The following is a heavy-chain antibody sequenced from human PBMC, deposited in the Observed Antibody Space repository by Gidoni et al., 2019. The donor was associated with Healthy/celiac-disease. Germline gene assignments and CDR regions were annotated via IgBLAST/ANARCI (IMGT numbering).Heavy chain of an antibody. CDR1: GGSISSSSYS. V-gene: IGHV4-39*01. CDR3: ARGGRGYGDFGCFPEYYFDY. Sequence: QLQLQESGPGLVKPSETLSLTCTVSGGSISSSSYSWGWIRQPPGKGLEWIGSIYYSGSTYYNPSLKSRGTISVDTSKNQFSLKLSSVTAADTAVYYCARGGRGYGDFGCFPEYYFDYWGQGTLVTVSS. CDR2: IYYSGST. J-gene: IGHJ4*02. D-gene: IGHD4-17*01.